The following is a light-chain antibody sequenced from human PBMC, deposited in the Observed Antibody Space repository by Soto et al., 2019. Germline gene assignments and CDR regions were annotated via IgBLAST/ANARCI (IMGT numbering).Light chain of an antibody. CDR3: SSYTVTTTLVV. CDR1: SSDIGAFNY. J-gene: IGLJ2*01. V-gene: IGLV2-14*01. CDR2: GVA. Sequence: QSALTQPASVSGSPGKSVTISCTGPSSDIGAFNYVSWYQHHPGKAPKLMLYGVANRPSGVSNRFSGSKSGNTASLTISGLQAEDEASYYCSSYTVTTTLVVFGGGTKLTVL.